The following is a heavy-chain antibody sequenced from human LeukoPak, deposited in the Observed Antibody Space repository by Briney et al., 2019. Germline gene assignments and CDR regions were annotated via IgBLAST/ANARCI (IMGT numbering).Heavy chain of an antibody. J-gene: IGHJ4*02. V-gene: IGHV3-66*02. D-gene: IGHD3-22*01. CDR2: IYSGGST. CDR3: ASGTMIVNQGFDY. CDR1: GFTVSSNY. Sequence: GSLSLSCAASGFTVSSNYMSWVRQAPGKGLEWVSVIYSGGSTYYADSVKGRFTISRDNSKNTLYLQMNSLRAEDTAVYYCASGTMIVNQGFDYWGQGTLVTVSS.